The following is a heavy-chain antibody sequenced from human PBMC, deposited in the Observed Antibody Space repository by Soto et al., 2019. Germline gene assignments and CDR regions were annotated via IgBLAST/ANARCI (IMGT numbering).Heavy chain of an antibody. CDR2: ISYDGSNK. D-gene: IGHD5-18*01. V-gene: IGHV3-30*03. CDR3: ARSFWKAMVTGSPFDY. J-gene: IGHJ4*02. CDR1: GFTFRRDG. Sequence: PGGSLRLSCVASGFTFRRDGMHWVRQAPGKGLEWVAVISYDGSNKYYADSVKGRFTISRDNSKNTLYLQMNSLRAEDTAVYYCARSFWKAMVTGSPFDYWGQGTLVTVSS.